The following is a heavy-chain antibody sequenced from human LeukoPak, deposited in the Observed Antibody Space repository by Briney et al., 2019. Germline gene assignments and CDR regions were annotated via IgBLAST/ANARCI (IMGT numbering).Heavy chain of an antibody. D-gene: IGHD2/OR15-2a*01. CDR1: AVSITSYY. V-gene: IGHV4-59*08. Sequence: SETLSLTCTVSAVSITSYYWSWVRQPPGRGLEWIGYIYHTGSTSYNPSLKSRVTISVDTSKSQFSLRLSSVTAADTAVYFWARRQYGALDIWGQGTMVTVSS. CDR3: ARRQYGALDI. J-gene: IGHJ3*02. CDR2: IYHTGST.